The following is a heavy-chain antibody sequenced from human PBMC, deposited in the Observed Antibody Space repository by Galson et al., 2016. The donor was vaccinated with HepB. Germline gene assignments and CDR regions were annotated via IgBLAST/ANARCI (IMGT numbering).Heavy chain of an antibody. CDR1: GFIFSSYG. CDR3: AKDFTRDYDYVWGSYHLNYFDH. D-gene: IGHD3-16*02. V-gene: IGHV3-30*18. CDR2: ISSDGNNK. J-gene: IGHJ4*02. Sequence: SLRLSCAASGFIFSSYGMHWVRQAPGKGLEWVSLISSDGNNKYYADSVKGRFTIPRDISKNTLYLQMNSLRPADTAVYFCAKDFTRDYDYVWGSYHLNYFDHWGQGTLVTVSS.